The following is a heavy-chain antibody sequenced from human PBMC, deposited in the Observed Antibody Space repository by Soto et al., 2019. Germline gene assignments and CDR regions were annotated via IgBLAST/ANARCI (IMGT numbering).Heavy chain of an antibody. Sequence: QVQLQESGPGLVKPSQTLSLTCTVSGGPISSGGYSWSWIRQHPGKGLEWMGYIYYSGTTYYNPSLKSRVTISVDTAKNQFALKLSSVTAAGTAVYYCARKPLDWGQGTLVTVSS. CDR3: ARKPLD. CDR1: GGPISSGGYS. V-gene: IGHV4-31*03. CDR2: IYYSGTT. J-gene: IGHJ4*02.